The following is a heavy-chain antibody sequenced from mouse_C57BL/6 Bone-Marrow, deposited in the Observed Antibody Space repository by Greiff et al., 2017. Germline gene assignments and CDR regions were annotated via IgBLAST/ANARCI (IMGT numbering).Heavy chain of an antibody. CDR1: GYTFTSYG. V-gene: IGHV1-81*01. CDR2: IYPRSGNT. J-gene: IGHJ3*01. Sequence: QVQLKESGAELARPGASVKLSCKASGYTFTSYGISWVKQRTGQGLEWIGEIYPRSGNTYYNEKFKGKATLTADKSSSTAYMELRSLTSEDSAVYFCAIRPYWGQGTLVTVSA. CDR3: AIRPY.